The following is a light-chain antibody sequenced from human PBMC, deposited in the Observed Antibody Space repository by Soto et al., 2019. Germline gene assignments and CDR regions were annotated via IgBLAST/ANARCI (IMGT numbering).Light chain of an antibody. V-gene: IGLV2-14*01. Sequence: QSALTQPASVSGSPGQSITISCSGTTSDIGAYNYVSWFQQHPGKAPKLIIYEVSSRPSGVSNRFSGSKSGNTASLTISGLQAEDEADYYCSSNTISSIRDVFGTGTKLTVL. CDR1: TSDIGAYNY. CDR3: SSNTISSIRDV. CDR2: EVS. J-gene: IGLJ1*01.